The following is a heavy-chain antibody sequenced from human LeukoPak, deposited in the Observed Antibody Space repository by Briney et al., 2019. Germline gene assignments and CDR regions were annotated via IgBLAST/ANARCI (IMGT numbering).Heavy chain of an antibody. CDR2: LSSSGSHT. Sequence: SPGGSLRLSCAASGFTVSDYYMSWIRQAPGKGLEWISYLSSSGSHTNFADSVEGRFTISRDNAKNSLYLQMNSLRVEDTAVYYCARDGYGALRFDCWGQGTLVTVSS. J-gene: IGHJ4*02. D-gene: IGHD4/OR15-4a*01. CDR1: GFTVSDYY. V-gene: IGHV3-11*06. CDR3: ARDGYGALRFDC.